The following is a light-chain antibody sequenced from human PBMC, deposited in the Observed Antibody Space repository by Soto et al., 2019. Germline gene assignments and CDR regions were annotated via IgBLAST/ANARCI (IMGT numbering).Light chain of an antibody. CDR3: KQYGSSLT. J-gene: IGKJ4*01. V-gene: IGKV3-20*01. CDR2: GAS. CDR1: QSVSSSY. Sequence: EIVLTQSPGTLSLSPGERATLSCRASQSVSSSYLAWYQQKHGQAPRLLIYGASSRATGIPDRFSGSGSGTDFTLTISRLQPEDFAVYYCKQYGSSLTFGGGNKVAIK.